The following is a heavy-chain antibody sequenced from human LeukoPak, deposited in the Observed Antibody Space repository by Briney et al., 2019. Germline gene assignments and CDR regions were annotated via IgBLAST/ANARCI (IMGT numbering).Heavy chain of an antibody. J-gene: IGHJ4*02. Sequence: GGSLRLSCAASGFAFSSYGMHWVRQAPGKGLEWVAVIWYDGSNKYYADSVKGRFTISRDNSKNTLHLQMNSLRAEDTAVYYCARDGSSGWYWVDYWGQGTLVTVSS. D-gene: IGHD6-19*01. CDR1: GFAFSSYG. CDR2: IWYDGSNK. CDR3: ARDGSSGWYWVDY. V-gene: IGHV3-33*01.